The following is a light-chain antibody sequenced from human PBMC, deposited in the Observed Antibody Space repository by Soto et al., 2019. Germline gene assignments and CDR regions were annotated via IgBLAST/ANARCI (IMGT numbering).Light chain of an antibody. CDR3: SSYVGRNNFV. V-gene: IGLV2-8*01. CDR1: SSDVGGYNY. CDR2: DVT. J-gene: IGLJ2*01. Sequence: QSALTQPPSASGSPGQSVTISCTGTSSDVGGYNYVSWYQQHPGKAPKLMIFDVTKRPSGVPDRFSGSKSGNTASLTVSGLQAEDEADYYCSSYVGRNNFVFGGGTKLTVL.